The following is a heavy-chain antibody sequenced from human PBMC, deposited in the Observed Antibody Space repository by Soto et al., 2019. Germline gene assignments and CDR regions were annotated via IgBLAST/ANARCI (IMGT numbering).Heavy chain of an antibody. CDR3: ARSAIATHWFFDL. CDR1: GGPIISSSYY. CDR2: IYYTGYT. V-gene: IGHV4-39*01. D-gene: IGHD5-18*01. Sequence: PSETLSLTCTVSGGPIISSSYYFFCIRQAPWNGLEWLATIYYTGYTYHNPSLKSHVTISVDTSKNQFSLKLTSVTAADTALYYCARSAIATHWFFDLWGRGTLVTVSS. J-gene: IGHJ2*01.